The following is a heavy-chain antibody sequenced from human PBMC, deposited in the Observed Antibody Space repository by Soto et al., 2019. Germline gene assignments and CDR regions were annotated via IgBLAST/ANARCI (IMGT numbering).Heavy chain of an antibody. J-gene: IGHJ6*02. CDR1: GYTFTSYY. V-gene: IGHV1-46*01. CDR2: INPSGGST. D-gene: IGHD6-19*01. CDR3: ARDLRGQWLGPSAGMDV. Sequence: EASVKVSCKASGYTFTSYYMHWVRQAPGQGLEWMGIINPSGGSTSYAQKFQGRVTMTRDTSTSTVYMELSSLRSEDTAVYYCARDLRGQWLGPSAGMDVWGQGTTVTVSS.